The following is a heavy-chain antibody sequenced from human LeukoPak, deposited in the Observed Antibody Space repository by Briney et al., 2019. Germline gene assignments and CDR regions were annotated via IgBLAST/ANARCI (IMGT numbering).Heavy chain of an antibody. D-gene: IGHD4-17*01. CDR2: IYTSGST. J-gene: IGHJ5*02. Sequence: SETLSLTCTVSGGSISSGSYYWSWIRQPAGKGLEWIGRIYTSGSTNYNPSLKSRVTISVDTSKNQFSLKLSSVTAADTAVYYCARPRDDGDRFDPWGQGTLVTVSS. CDR3: ARPRDDGDRFDP. CDR1: GGSISSGSYY. V-gene: IGHV4-61*02.